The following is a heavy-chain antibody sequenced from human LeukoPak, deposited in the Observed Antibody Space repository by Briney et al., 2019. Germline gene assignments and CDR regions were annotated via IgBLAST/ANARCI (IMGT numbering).Heavy chain of an antibody. Sequence: GGSLRLSCAVSGFTLSSYWMHWVRQAPGKGLAWVARMNSDGSATTYAASVKGRFTIFRDNAKNTLYLQMNSLRAEDTAVYYCPREFEAPGFWAFDYWGQGTLVTASS. CDR3: PREFEAPGFWAFDY. CDR1: GFTLSSYW. J-gene: IGHJ4*02. D-gene: IGHD3-16*01. V-gene: IGHV3-74*01. CDR2: MNSDGSAT.